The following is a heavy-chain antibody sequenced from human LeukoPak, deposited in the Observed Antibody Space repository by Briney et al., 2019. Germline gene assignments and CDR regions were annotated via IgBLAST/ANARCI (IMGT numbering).Heavy chain of an antibody. J-gene: IGHJ6*03. D-gene: IGHD7-27*01. Sequence: GGSLRLSCAASGFTFSIYGMHWVRQAPGKGLEWVSAISGSGGNTFSADSVKGRFTISRDNSKNTLFLQMNSLRAEDTAVYYCAKNICQLGNYYYYMDVWGKGTTVTVSS. CDR3: AKNICQLGNYYYYMDV. CDR2: ISGSGGNT. V-gene: IGHV3-23*01. CDR1: GFTFSIYG.